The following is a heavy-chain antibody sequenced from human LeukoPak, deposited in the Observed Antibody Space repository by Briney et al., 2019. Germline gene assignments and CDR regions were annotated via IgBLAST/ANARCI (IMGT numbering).Heavy chain of an antibody. CDR3: AGVLTGTTGGAFDI. D-gene: IGHD1-7*01. J-gene: IGHJ3*02. Sequence: SQTLSLTCAISGDSVSSNSAAWNWIRQSPSRGLEWLGRTYYRSKWYNDYAVSVKSRITINPDTPKNQFSLQLNSVTPEDTAVYYCAGVLTGTTGGAFDIWGQGTMVTVSS. CDR1: GDSVSSNSAA. CDR2: TYYRSKWYN. V-gene: IGHV6-1*01.